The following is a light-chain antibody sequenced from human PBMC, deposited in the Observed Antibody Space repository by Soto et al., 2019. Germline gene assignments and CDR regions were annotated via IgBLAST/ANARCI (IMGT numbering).Light chain of an antibody. CDR2: EVT. Sequence: SALTQPASVSGSRGQSIIISCVCRNTDVGQDKSVSWYQQGPGTAPKLLIFEVTNRPSGVSNRCSGSSSGNTASLTISGLQPDDEGDYFCVSYTDTDTLVFGTGTKVTVL. J-gene: IGLJ1*01. V-gene: IGLV2-14*01. CDR3: VSYTDTDTLV. CDR1: NTDVGQDKS.